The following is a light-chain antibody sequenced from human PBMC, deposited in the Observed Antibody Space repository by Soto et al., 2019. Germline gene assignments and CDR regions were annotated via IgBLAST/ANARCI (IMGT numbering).Light chain of an antibody. V-gene: IGLV2-14*01. J-gene: IGLJ1*01. CDR3: SSYTSSSTLNYV. Sequence: QSVLTQPASVSGSPGQSITISCTGTSSDVGGYNYVSWYQQHPGKAPKLMIYEVSNRPSGVSYRFSGSKSGNTASLTIPGLRAEDEADYYCSSYTSSSTLNYVFGTGTKVTVL. CDR2: EVS. CDR1: SSDVGGYNY.